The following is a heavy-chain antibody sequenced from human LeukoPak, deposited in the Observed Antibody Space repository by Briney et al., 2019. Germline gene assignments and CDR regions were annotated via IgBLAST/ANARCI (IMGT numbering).Heavy chain of an antibody. Sequence: GGSLRLSCAASGFTFSSYWMHWVRQAPGKGLVWVSRINSDGSSTSYADSVKGRFTISRDNAKNTLYLQMNSLRAEDTAVYYCAKGQLVRGEFDYWGQGTLVTVSS. CDR3: AKGQLVRGEFDY. J-gene: IGHJ4*02. D-gene: IGHD6-6*01. CDR1: GFTFSSYW. V-gene: IGHV3-74*01. CDR2: INSDGSST.